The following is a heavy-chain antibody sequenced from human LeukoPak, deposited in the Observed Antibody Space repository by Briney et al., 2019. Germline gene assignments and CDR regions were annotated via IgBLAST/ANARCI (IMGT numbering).Heavy chain of an antibody. Sequence: SVKVSCKASGGTFRSYAISWVRQAPGQGLEWMGGIIPIFGTANYAQKFQGRVTITTDESTSTAYMELSSLRSEDTAVYYCARDQELRRGWFDPWGQGTLVTVSS. CDR3: ARDQELRRGWFDP. CDR2: IIPIFGTA. V-gene: IGHV1-69*05. J-gene: IGHJ5*02. D-gene: IGHD1-7*01. CDR1: GGTFRSYA.